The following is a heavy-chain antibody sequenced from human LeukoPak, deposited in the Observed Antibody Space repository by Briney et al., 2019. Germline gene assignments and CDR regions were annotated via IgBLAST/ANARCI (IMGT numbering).Heavy chain of an antibody. CDR2: IHYSGST. V-gene: IGHV4-59*01. J-gene: IGHJ4*02. CDR3: ARDDGYYGSGSYSY. D-gene: IGHD3-10*01. Sequence: PSETLSLTCTVSGGSISSYYWSWIRQPPGKGLEWIGYIHYSGSTNYNPSLKSRVTISVDTSKNQFSLKLSSVTAADTAVYYCARDDGYYGSGSYSYWGQGTLVTVSS. CDR1: GGSISSYY.